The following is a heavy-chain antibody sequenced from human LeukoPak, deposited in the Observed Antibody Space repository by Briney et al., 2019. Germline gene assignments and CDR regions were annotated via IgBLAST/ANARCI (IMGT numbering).Heavy chain of an antibody. Sequence: GASVKVSCKASGYTFTSYYMQWVRQAPGQGLEWMGIINPGGRTISYAQSFQGRISMTRDTSTSTVYMELSSLRSEDTAMYYCASHPNYGDYAVNGMDVWGQGTTVTVSS. CDR3: ASHPNYGDYAVNGMDV. CDR1: GYTFTSYY. J-gene: IGHJ6*02. CDR2: INPGGRTI. V-gene: IGHV1-46*01. D-gene: IGHD4-17*01.